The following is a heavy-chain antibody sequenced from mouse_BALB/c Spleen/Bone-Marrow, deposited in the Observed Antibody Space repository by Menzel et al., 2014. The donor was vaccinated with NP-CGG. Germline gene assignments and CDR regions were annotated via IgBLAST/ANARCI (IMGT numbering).Heavy chain of an antibody. Sequence: VQLQQSGAELERSGASVKLSCTASGFNIKDYYMHWVKQMPEQGLEWIGWIDPDNGDTEYAPKFQGKATMTADTSSSTAYLQLSSLAAEDTAVYYCNEGYGNYGCWGQGTTLSVSS. CDR3: NEGYGNYGC. CDR1: GFNIKDYY. CDR2: IDPDNGDT. D-gene: IGHD2-10*02. V-gene: IGHV14-4*02. J-gene: IGHJ2*01.